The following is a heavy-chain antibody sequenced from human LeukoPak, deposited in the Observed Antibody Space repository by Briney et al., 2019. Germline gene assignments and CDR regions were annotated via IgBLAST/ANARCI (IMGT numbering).Heavy chain of an antibody. D-gene: IGHD6-13*01. CDR2: INPNSGGT. CDR3: AREESIAAAGSNWFDP. V-gene: IGHV1-2*02. CDR1: GYTFTGYY. J-gene: IGHJ5*02. Sequence: GASVKVFCKASGYTFTGYYMHWVRQAPGQGLEWMGWINPNSGGTNYAQKFQGRVTMTRDTSISTAYMELSRLRSDDTAVYYCAREESIAAAGSNWFDPWGQGTLVTVSS.